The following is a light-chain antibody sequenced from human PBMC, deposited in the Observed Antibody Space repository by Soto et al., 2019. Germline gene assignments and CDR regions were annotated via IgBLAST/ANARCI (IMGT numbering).Light chain of an antibody. Sequence: ETVLTQSPATLSLSPGERATLSCRASQSINTYLAWYQQKPGQAPRLLIYDASNRATGIPARFSGSGSGTDFTLTSSSLEPEDFAVYYCQQRFTWPSFGPGTKVDVK. J-gene: IGKJ3*01. V-gene: IGKV3-11*01. CDR2: DAS. CDR3: QQRFTWPS. CDR1: QSINTY.